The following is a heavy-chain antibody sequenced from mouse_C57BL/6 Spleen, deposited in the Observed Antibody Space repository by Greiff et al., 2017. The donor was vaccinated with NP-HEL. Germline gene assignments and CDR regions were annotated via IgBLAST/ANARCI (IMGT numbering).Heavy chain of an antibody. Sequence: EVKLMESGPELVKPGASVKIPCKASGYTFTDYNMDWVKQSHGKSLEWIGDINPNNGGTIYNQKFKGKATLTVDKSSSTAYMELRSLTSEDTAVYYCARWGYYGSSYAMDYWGQGTSVTVSS. J-gene: IGHJ4*01. CDR1: GYTFTDYN. V-gene: IGHV1-18*01. CDR2: INPNNGGT. CDR3: ARWGYYGSSYAMDY. D-gene: IGHD1-1*01.